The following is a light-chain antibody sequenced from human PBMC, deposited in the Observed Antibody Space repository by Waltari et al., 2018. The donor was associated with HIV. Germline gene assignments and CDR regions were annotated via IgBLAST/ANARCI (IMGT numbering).Light chain of an antibody. V-gene: IGLV2-14*03. Sequence: QSALTQPASVSGSPGQSITISCTGSSYDVGGYNYVPWYQQHPGKAPKLMIYDVSNRPSGVSNRFSGSKSGNTASLTISGLQAEDEADYYCTSYTSSSTLVVFGGGTKLTVL. CDR3: TSYTSSSTLVV. CDR1: SYDVGGYNY. J-gene: IGLJ2*01. CDR2: DVS.